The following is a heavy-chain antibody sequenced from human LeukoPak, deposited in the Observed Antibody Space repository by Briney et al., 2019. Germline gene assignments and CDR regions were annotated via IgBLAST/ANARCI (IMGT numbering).Heavy chain of an antibody. CDR3: AARSLGGTTAGAFDI. CDR1: GGSISSYY. CDR2: IYYSGST. Sequence: PSETLSLTCTVSGGSISSYYWSWIRQPPGEGLEWIGYIYYSGSTNYNPSLKSRVTISVDTSKNQFSLKLSSVTAADTAVYYCAARSLGGTTAGAFDIWGQGTMVTVSS. J-gene: IGHJ3*02. D-gene: IGHD1-7*01. V-gene: IGHV4-59*01.